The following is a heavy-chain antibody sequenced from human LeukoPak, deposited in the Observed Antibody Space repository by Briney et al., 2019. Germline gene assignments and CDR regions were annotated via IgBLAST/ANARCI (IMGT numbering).Heavy chain of an antibody. CDR2: VYSGGTT. CDR1: GASVNDYF. D-gene: IGHD3-16*01. Sequence: SETLSLSCSVSGASVNDYFWSWIRQPPGRGLEWIGHVYSGGTTEYSRSLKGRVTISLDASNNKVSLSLTSSTAADTAVYYCAREKVLMMSDVASPYYMDVWGRGTTVTVAS. J-gene: IGHJ6*03. V-gene: IGHV4-59*02. CDR3: AREKVLMMSDVASPYYMDV.